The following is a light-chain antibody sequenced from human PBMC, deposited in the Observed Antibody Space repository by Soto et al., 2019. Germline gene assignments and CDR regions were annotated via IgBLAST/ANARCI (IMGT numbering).Light chain of an antibody. CDR3: MQALQTWT. Sequence: DIVMNQSPLSLPVTPGEPASISCRSSQSLLHSNGYNYLDWYLQKPGQSPQLLIYLGSNRASGVPDRFSGRGSGTVFTLKISRVEAEDVGVYYCMQALQTWTFGQGTKVEIK. V-gene: IGKV2-28*01. CDR1: QSLLHSNGYNY. J-gene: IGKJ1*01. CDR2: LGS.